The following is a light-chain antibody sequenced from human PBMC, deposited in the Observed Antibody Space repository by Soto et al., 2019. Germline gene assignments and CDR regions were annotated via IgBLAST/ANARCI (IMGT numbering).Light chain of an antibody. CDR2: EGS. V-gene: IGLV2-23*01. J-gene: IGLJ2*01. CDR3: CSFAGSSTSLV. Sequence: QSVLTQPASVSGSPGQSITISCTGTSSDVGSYNFVSWYQQHPGKAPKVMIYEGSKRPSGVSNRFSGSKSGNTAALTISGLQAEDEADYYCCSFAGSSTSLVFGGGTKLTVL. CDR1: SSDVGSYNF.